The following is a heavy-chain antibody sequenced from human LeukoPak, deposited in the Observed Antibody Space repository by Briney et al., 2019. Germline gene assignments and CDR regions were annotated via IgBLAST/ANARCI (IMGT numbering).Heavy chain of an antibody. V-gene: IGHV3-23*01. CDR3: AKGRREQPFDY. J-gene: IGHJ4*02. D-gene: IGHD1-26*01. CDR2: NSASGGTT. Sequence: PGGSLRLSCAASGFIFSSYAMSWVRQAPGKGLEWVSANSASGGTTFYADSVKGRFTISRDNSKNTLYLQMNSLRAEDTAVYYCAKGRREQPFDYWGQGTLVTVSS. CDR1: GFIFSSYA.